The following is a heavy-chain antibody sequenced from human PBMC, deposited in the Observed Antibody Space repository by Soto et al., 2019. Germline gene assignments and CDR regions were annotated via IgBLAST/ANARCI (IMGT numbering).Heavy chain of an antibody. J-gene: IGHJ3*02. CDR3: VRDFLVGITIFVVVLDDAFDI. D-gene: IGHD3-3*01. CDR1: GYTFTSYG. Sequence: GASVKVSCKASGYTFTSYGISWVRQAPGQGLEWMGWISAYNGNTNYAQKLQGRDTMTTDTSTSTAYMELRSLRSDDKAMYYCVRDFLVGITIFVVVLDDAFDIWGQGTMVTDSS. CDR2: ISAYNGNT. V-gene: IGHV1-18*01.